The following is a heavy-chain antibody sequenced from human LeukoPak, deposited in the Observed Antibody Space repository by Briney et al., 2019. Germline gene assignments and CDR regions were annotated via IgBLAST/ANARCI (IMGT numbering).Heavy chain of an antibody. Sequence: GGSLRLSCAASGFTFSSYAMSRVRQAPGKGLEWVSAISGSGGNTFFADSVKGRFTISRDNSKNTPYLQMDSLRAEDTAVYYCARDWGYWGQGTLVTVSS. D-gene: IGHD7-27*01. J-gene: IGHJ4*02. V-gene: IGHV3-23*01. CDR2: ISGSGGNT. CDR1: GFTFSSYA. CDR3: ARDWGY.